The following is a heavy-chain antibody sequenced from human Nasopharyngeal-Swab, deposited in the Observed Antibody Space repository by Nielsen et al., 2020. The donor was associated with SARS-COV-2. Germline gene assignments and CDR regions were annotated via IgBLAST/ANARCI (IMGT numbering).Heavy chain of an antibody. V-gene: IGHV3-33*06. CDR1: GFTFSTYG. Sequence: GGSLRLSCAASGFTFSTYGMHWVRQAPGKGLEWVAVVWNDGSNEFYADSVKGRFTISRDNSKNTLYLQMNSLRAEDTAVYYCANDKDDAFDIWGQGTMVTVSS. J-gene: IGHJ3*02. CDR2: VWNDGSNE. CDR3: ANDKDDAFDI.